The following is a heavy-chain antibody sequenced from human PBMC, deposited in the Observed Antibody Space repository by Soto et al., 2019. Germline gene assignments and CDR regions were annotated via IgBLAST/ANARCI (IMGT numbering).Heavy chain of an antibody. V-gene: IGHV4-39*01. Sequence: QLQLQESGPGLVKPSETLSLTCTVSGGSISSSSYYWGWIRQPPGKGLEWIGSIYYSGSTNYNPSLKRGVTIPVKTSKNHFSLRLSSVPAADTAVFYCARPSPLWFGEPKHYWGRGPLVTVS. CDR3: ARPSPLWFGEPKHY. J-gene: IGHJ4*02. D-gene: IGHD3-10*01. CDR2: IYYSGST. CDR1: GGSISSSSYY.